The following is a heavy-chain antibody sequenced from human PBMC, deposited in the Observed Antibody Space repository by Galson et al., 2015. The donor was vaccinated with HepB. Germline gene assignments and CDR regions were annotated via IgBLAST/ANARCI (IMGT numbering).Heavy chain of an antibody. Sequence: SLRLSCAASGFSLRNYAMYWVRQAPDKGLEWVAVISYDGSHEDYEDSARGRFTISRDTSKNTLFLQMSSLWPEDTAIYYCARDSNRWTMSYSDVWGQGTMVSVSS. J-gene: IGHJ3*01. D-gene: IGHD3-10*02. CDR1: GFSLRNYA. V-gene: IGHV3-30*03. CDR3: ARDSNRWTMSYSDV. CDR2: ISYDGSHE.